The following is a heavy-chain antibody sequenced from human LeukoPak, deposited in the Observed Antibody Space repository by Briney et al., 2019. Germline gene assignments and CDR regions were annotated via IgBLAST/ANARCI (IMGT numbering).Heavy chain of an antibody. Sequence: SETLSLTCTVSGGSISSYYWSWVRQPPGKGLEWIGYIYYSGSTNYNPSLKSRVTISVDTSKNQFSLKLSSVTAADTAVYYCAREGGPYRPLDYSGQGTLVTVSS. V-gene: IGHV4-59*01. CDR1: GGSISSYY. CDR2: IYYSGST. J-gene: IGHJ4*02. CDR3: AREGGPYRPLDY.